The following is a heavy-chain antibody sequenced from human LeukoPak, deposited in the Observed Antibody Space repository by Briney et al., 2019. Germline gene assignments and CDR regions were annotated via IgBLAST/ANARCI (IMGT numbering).Heavy chain of an antibody. Sequence: GASVKVSCKASGGTFSNYAISWVRQAPGLGLEWMGGIIPIFGTANYAQKFRGRVTITADKSTRTAYMELSSLRAEDTAVYYCARDLLGSATSYSSGAWDYWGQGTLVTVSS. CDR3: ARDLLGSATSYSSGAWDY. CDR2: IIPIFGTA. V-gene: IGHV1-69*06. D-gene: IGHD3-9*01. CDR1: GGTFSNYA. J-gene: IGHJ4*02.